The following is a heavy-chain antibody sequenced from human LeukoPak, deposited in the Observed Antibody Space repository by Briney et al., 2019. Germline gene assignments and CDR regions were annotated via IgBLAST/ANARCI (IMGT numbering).Heavy chain of an antibody. CDR3: ARSPLEAFDI. J-gene: IGHJ3*02. CDR2: IYTSGST. CDR1: GGSISSGSYY. Sequence: SQTLSLTCTVSGGSISSGSYYWSWIRQPAGKGLEWIGRIYTSGSTNYNPSLKSRVTISVDTSKNQFSLNLNSVTAADTAVYYCARSPLEAFDIWGQGTMVTVSS. D-gene: IGHD1-1*01. V-gene: IGHV4-61*02.